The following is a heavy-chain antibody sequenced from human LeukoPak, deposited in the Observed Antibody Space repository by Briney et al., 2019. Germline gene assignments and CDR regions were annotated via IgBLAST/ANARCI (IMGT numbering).Heavy chain of an antibody. J-gene: IGHJ6*02. CDR3: ASGRAYCGGDCYFRDYYYYYYGMDV. V-gene: IGHV4-34*01. CDR1: GGSFSGYY. CDR2: INHSGST. Sequence: SETLSLTCAVYGGSFSGYYWSWIRQPPGKGLEWIGGINHSGSTNYNPSPKSRVTISVDTSKNQFSLKLSSVTAADTAVYYCASGRAYCGGDCYFRDYYYYYYGMDVWGQGTTVTVSS. D-gene: IGHD2-21*02.